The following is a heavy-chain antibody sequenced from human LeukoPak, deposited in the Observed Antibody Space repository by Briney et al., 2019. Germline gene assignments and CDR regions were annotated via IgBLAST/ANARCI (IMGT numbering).Heavy chain of an antibody. V-gene: IGHV1-69*02. CDR2: IIPILGIA. CDR1: GGTFSSYT. CDR3: ARDCSSTSCYTDWFDP. Sequence: SVKVSCKASGGTFSSYTISWVRQAPGQGLEWMGRIIPILGIANYAQKFQGRVTITADKSMSTAYMELSSLRSEDTAVYYCARDCSSTSCYTDWFDPWGQGTLVTVSS. D-gene: IGHD2-2*02. J-gene: IGHJ5*02.